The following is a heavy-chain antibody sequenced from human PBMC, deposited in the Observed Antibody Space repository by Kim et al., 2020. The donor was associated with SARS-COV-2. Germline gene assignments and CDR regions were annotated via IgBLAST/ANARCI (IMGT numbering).Heavy chain of an antibody. D-gene: IGHD3-3*01. CDR3: ARDGITIFGVVIYNYFDY. Sequence: FQGRVTINRDTTASTAYMELSSLRSEDTAVYYCARDGITIFGVVIYNYFDYWGQGTLVTVSS. V-gene: IGHV1-3*01. J-gene: IGHJ4*02.